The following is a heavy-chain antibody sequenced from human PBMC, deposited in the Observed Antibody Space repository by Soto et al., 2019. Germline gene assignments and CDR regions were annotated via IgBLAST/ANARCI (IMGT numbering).Heavy chain of an antibody. D-gene: IGHD1-26*01. CDR2: INSDGSST. CDR1: GFTFSSYW. Sequence: HPGGSLRLSCAVSGFTFSSYWMHWVRQAPGKGLVWVSRINSDGSSTSYADSVKGRFTISRDNAKNTLYLQMSSLRAEDTAVYHCARSGGSYVSPDYWGQGTLVTVSS. J-gene: IGHJ4*02. CDR3: ARSGGSYVSPDY. V-gene: IGHV3-74*01.